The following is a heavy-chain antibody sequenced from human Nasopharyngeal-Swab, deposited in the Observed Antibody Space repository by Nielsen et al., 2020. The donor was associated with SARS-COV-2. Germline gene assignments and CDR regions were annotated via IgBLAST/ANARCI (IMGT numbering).Heavy chain of an antibody. CDR2: IIPIFGTA. V-gene: IGHV1-69*13. Sequence: PVQVSCKASGGTFSSYAISWLRQAPGQGLEWMGGIIPIFGTANYAQKFQGRVTITADESTSTAYMELSSLRSEDTAVYYCARITMVRGVIIYWYFDLWGRGTLVTVSS. CDR3: ARITMVRGVIIYWYFDL. CDR1: GGTFSSYA. D-gene: IGHD3-10*01. J-gene: IGHJ2*01.